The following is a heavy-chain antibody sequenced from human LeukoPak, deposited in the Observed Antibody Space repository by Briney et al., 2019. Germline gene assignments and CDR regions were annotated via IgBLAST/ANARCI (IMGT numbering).Heavy chain of an antibody. J-gene: IGHJ4*02. CDR3: ARDSTDGYTYLDY. Sequence: GGSLRLSCAVSGFTFSNYNMNWVRQAPGKGLEWVSFISSSSSYIYYADSVKGRFTISRDNAKNSLYLQMNSLRAEDTAVYYCARDSTDGYTYLDYWGQGTLVTVSS. D-gene: IGHD5-24*01. CDR1: GFTFSNYN. V-gene: IGHV3-21*01. CDR2: ISSSSSYI.